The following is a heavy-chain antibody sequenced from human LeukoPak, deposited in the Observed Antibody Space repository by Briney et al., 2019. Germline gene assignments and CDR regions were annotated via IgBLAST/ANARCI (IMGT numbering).Heavy chain of an antibody. D-gene: IGHD4-23*01. Sequence: ASVKVSCKASGYTFTSYYMHWVRQAPGQGLEWMGIINPSGGSTSYAQKLQGRVTMTTDTSTSTAYMELRSLRSDDTAVYYCARVEDYGGNSIAFDIWGQGTMVTVSS. CDR3: ARVEDYGGNSIAFDI. CDR2: INPSGGST. V-gene: IGHV1-46*01. CDR1: GYTFTSYY. J-gene: IGHJ3*02.